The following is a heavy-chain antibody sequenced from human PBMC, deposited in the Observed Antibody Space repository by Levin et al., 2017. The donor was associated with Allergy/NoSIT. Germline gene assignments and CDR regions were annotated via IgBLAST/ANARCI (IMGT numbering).Heavy chain of an antibody. J-gene: IGHJ4*02. CDR1: GFTFSNYA. CDR2: ISGSGGST. D-gene: IGHD3-16*02. V-gene: IGHV3-23*01. CDR3: AKSLTFGGVIVRVPDY. Sequence: GESLKISCAASGFTFSNYAMTWVRQAPGKGLEWVSAISGSGGSTYYADSVKGRFTISRDNSKNTLYLQLNSLRAEDTAVYYCAKSLTFGGVIVRVPDYWGQGTLVTVSS.